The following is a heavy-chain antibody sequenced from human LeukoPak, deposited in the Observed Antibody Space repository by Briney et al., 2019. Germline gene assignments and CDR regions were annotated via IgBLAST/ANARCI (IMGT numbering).Heavy chain of an antibody. J-gene: IGHJ5*02. V-gene: IGHV4-39*01. CDR1: GGSIIGSTYY. CDR3: ARRSGDWAVNWFDP. CDR2: LYHSGTT. Sequence: SETLSLTCTGSGGSIIGSTYYWAWYHQPPGKGLEWIGSLYHSGTTYYIPSLKSRVSIFLDTSKSQFSLNVRSVTAADTAVYYCARRSGDWAVNWFDPWGQGTLVTVSS. D-gene: IGHD2-21*02.